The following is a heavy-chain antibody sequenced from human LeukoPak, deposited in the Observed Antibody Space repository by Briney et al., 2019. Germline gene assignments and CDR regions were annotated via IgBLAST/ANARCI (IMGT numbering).Heavy chain of an antibody. V-gene: IGHV7-4-1*02. CDR2: IHPSTGNP. CDR1: GYTFTGYY. J-gene: IGHJ4*02. D-gene: IGHD3-16*02. CDR3: ARAFQSLGGLSLPDY. Sequence: GASVKVSCKASGYTFTGYYMHWVRQAPGQGLEWMGWIHPSTGNPTYAQGFTGRFVSSLDTSVSTTYLQISSLKAEDTAVYFCARAFQSLGGLSLPDYWGQGTLVTVSS.